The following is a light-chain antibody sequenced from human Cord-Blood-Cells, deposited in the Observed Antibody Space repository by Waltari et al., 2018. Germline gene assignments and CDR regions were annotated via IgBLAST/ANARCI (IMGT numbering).Light chain of an antibody. J-gene: IGKJ5*01. CDR2: DAS. Sequence: EIVLTQSPATLSLSPGERATLSCMASQSVSSYLAWYQQKPGQAPRLLIYDASNRATVIPARFSGSGSGTDFTLTISSLEPEDFAVYYCQQRSNWPPGFGQGTRLEIK. CDR3: QQRSNWPPG. V-gene: IGKV3-11*01. CDR1: QSVSSY.